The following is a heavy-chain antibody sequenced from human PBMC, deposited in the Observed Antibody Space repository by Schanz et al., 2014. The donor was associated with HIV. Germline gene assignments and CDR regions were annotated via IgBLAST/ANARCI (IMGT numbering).Heavy chain of an antibody. D-gene: IGHD3-10*01. CDR3: AAYSEWFGESPSAFDI. CDR2: IVVGSGNT. Sequence: QLVQSGAEVKKPGASVKVSCKASGFTFTSSAVQWVRQARGQRLEWIGWIVVGSGNTNYAQKFQERVTITRDISTSTADMELSSLRSEDTAVYYCAAYSEWFGESPSAFDIWGQGTMVTVSS. V-gene: IGHV1-58*01. CDR1: GFTFTSSA. J-gene: IGHJ3*02.